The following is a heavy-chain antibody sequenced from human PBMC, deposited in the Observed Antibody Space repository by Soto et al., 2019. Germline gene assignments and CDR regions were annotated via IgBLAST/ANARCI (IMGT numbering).Heavy chain of an antibody. D-gene: IGHD3-22*01. J-gene: IGHJ6*02. Sequence: GEALKISYEASGFTFSCFHMNWVRQAPGRGLEWVAYITSSSDTIYYSDSVKGRFTISRDNGKNSLFLQMNSLRDEDTAVYYCARVVAVIPPGYYYAMDVWGQGTTVTVSS. V-gene: IGHV3-48*02. CDR2: ITSSSDTI. CDR1: GFTFSCFH. CDR3: ARVVAVIPPGYYYAMDV.